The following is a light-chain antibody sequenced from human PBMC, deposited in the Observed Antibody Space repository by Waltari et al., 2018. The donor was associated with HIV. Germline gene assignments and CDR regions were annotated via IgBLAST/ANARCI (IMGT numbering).Light chain of an antibody. CDR2: RND. V-gene: IGLV1-47*01. J-gene: IGLJ2*01. CDR1: KSKIGNNF. CDR3: ASWDDNLGHWI. Sequence: QPTMTQAPSASKTPGPRITLSCSGTKSKIGNNFIYWYQQIAGAAPRLVMARNDQRPAGVPDRFSGTKSGTSAFLAITGLRLDDEATYFCASWDDNLGHWIFGGGTKLTVL.